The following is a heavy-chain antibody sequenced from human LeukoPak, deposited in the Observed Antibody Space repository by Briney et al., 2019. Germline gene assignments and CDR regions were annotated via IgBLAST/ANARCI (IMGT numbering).Heavy chain of an antibody. CDR3: VRGGGSRAVGDLFDP. J-gene: IGHJ5*02. V-gene: IGHV6-1*01. CDR1: GDSVSSNSAA. CDR2: TYYRSKWYN. Sequence: SQTLSLTCAISGDSVSSNSAAWNWIRQSPSRGLEWLGRTYYRSKWYNDYAVSVKSRITINPDTSKNQFSLQLNSVTPEDTAVYYCVRGGGSRAVGDLFDPWGQGTLVTVSS. D-gene: IGHD4-17*01.